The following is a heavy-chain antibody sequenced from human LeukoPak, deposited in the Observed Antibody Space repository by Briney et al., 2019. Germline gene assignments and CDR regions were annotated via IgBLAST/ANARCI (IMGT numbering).Heavy chain of an antibody. V-gene: IGHV3-23*01. Sequence: SGGSLRLSCEASGYNFSIFAISRVRQAPGKGLEWVSDISGSGGNTKYADSVKGRFTISRANSKNSLYLKMNSLSVGDTAVYFCAKDVKWRMTTRPPYFDYWGQGTLVTVSS. CDR2: ISGSGGNT. J-gene: IGHJ4*02. D-gene: IGHD1-1*01. CDR3: AKDVKWRMTTRPPYFDY. CDR1: GYNFSIFA.